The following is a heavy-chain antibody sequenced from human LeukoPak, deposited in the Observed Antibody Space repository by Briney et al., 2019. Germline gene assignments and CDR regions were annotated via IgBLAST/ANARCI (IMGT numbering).Heavy chain of an antibody. J-gene: IGHJ4*02. CDR2: ISDSGSP. V-gene: IGHV4-59*12. CDR1: GVSISSYY. CDR3: ARDFGAVAGSFDY. Sequence: SETLSLTCSVSGVSISSYYWSWVRQPPGKGLEWIGFISDSGSPNSNPSLKSRITISVDTSKNQVSLTLNSVTAADTAVYYCARDFGAVAGSFDYWGQGTLVTVSS. D-gene: IGHD6-19*01.